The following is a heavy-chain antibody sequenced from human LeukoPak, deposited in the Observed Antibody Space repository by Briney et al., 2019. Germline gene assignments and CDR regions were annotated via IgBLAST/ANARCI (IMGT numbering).Heavy chain of an antibody. CDR3: AADTLQVGS. D-gene: IGHD4-11*01. Sequence: SVKVSCKASGFTFSSSAMQWVRQARGQRLEWIGWIVVGSGNTNYAQEFQGRVSITRDMSTSTVYMELSSLRSEDTAVYYCAADTLQVGSWGQGTLVTVSS. CDR1: GFTFSSSA. V-gene: IGHV1-58*02. CDR2: IVVGSGNT. J-gene: IGHJ4*02.